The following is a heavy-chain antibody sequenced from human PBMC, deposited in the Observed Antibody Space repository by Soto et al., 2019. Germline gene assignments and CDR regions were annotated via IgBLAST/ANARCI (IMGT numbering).Heavy chain of an antibody. CDR3: ATGATVDL. CDR2: IKPSTGQT. Sequence: QVQLVQSGAEVKKPGASVKVSCKTSGYTFTSYNVHWVRQAPGQGLEWLGIIKPSTGQTRDEQKVQGRITMTRDTSASTVYMELTRLRSEDTAVYYCATGATVDLWGQGTLVTVSS. J-gene: IGHJ5*02. V-gene: IGHV1-46*01. CDR1: GYTFTSYN. D-gene: IGHD1-26*01.